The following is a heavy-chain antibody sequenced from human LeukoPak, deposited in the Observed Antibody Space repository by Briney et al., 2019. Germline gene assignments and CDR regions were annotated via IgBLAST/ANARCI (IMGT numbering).Heavy chain of an antibody. CDR3: ARDNWSGAQISTFDY. V-gene: IGHV1-2*02. J-gene: IGHJ4*02. CDR2: INPNSGGT. D-gene: IGHD3-10*01. Sequence: GASVKVSCKASGYTFTGYYMHWVRQAPGQGLEWMGWINPNSGGTNYAQKFQGRVTMTRDTSISTAYMELSRLRSDDTAVYYCARDNWSGAQISTFDYWGQGTLVTVSS. CDR1: GYTFTGYY.